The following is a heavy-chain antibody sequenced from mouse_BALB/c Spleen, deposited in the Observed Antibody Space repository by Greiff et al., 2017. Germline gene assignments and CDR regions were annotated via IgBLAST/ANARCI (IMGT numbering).Heavy chain of an antibody. V-gene: IGHV7-3*02. CDR2: IRNKANGYTT. Sequence: EVKLVESGGGLVQPGGSLRLSCATSGFTFTDYYMSWVRQPPGKALEWLGFIRNKANGYTTEYSASVKGRFTISRDNSQSILYLQMNTLRAEDSATYYCARYKTGFAYWGQGTLVTVSA. CDR3: ARYKTGFAY. CDR1: GFTFTDYY. J-gene: IGHJ3*01.